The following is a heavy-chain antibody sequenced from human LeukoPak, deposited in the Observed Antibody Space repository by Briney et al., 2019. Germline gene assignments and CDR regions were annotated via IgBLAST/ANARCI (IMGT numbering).Heavy chain of an antibody. CDR3: ARDQFLWELLSYNWFDP. Sequence: SETLSLTCTVSGGSISISSYYWVWIRQPPGKGLEWIGSIYYSGSTYYNPSLKSRVTISVDTSKNQFSLKLSSVTAADTAVYYCARDQFLWELLSYNWFDPWGQGTLVTVSS. V-gene: IGHV4-39*02. J-gene: IGHJ5*02. CDR1: GGSISISSYY. D-gene: IGHD1-26*01. CDR2: IYYSGST.